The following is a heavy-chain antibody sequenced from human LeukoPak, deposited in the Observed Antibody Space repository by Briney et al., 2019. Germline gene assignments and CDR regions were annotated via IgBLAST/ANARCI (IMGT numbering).Heavy chain of an antibody. CDR3: AKDPRVRVRGVTNPYYFDY. J-gene: IGHJ4*02. D-gene: IGHD3-10*01. CDR2: ISWNSGSI. Sequence: PGRSLRLSCAASGFTFDDYAMHWVRQAPGKGLEWVSGISWNSGSIGYADSVKGRFTISRDNAKNSLYLQMNSLRAEDTALYYCAKDPRVRVRGVTNPYYFDYWGQGTLVTVSS. V-gene: IGHV3-9*01. CDR1: GFTFDDYA.